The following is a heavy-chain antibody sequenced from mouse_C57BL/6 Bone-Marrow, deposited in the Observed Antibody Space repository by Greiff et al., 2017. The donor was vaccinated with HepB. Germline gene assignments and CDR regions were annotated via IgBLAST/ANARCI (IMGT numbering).Heavy chain of an antibody. D-gene: IGHD1-1*01. J-gene: IGHJ3*01. V-gene: IGHV1-50*01. Sequence: QVQLQQPGAELVKPGASVKLSCKASGYTFTSYWMQWVKQRPGQGLEWIGEIDPSDSYTNYNQKFKGKATLTVDTSSSTAYMQLSSLTSEDSAVYYCARQYYGSFFAYWGQGTLVTVSA. CDR2: IDPSDSYT. CDR3: ARQYYGSFFAY. CDR1: GYTFTSYW.